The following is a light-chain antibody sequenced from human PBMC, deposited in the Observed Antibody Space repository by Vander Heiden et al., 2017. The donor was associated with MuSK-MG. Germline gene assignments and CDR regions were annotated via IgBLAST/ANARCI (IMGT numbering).Light chain of an antibody. CDR2: DNS. CDR3: QVWDTTSDHPGV. Sequence: SYVLTQPPPVSVAPGQTARITCGGNNIGSKSVIWYQQKPGQAPVLLVYDNSGRPSGIPERFSGSNSGNTATLTISRVEAGDEADYHCQVWDTTSDHPGVFGTGTKVTVL. V-gene: IGLV3-21*02. J-gene: IGLJ1*01. CDR1: NIGSKS.